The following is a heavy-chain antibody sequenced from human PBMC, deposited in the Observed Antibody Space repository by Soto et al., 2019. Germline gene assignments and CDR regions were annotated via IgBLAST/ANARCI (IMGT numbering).Heavy chain of an antibody. CDR2: IRSISSYI. CDR3: ARNTGFCSSWPEYYFDY. D-gene: IGHD6-13*01. Sequence: AGGYMILYSAASGFTFSSDIMNWVRHAPGKGLEIVLSIRSISSYIYYADYVKGRFTISSNNDKNSMYLHLNSLRGEDTAVYYCARNTGFCSSWPEYYFDYWGQGTLVTVSS. V-gene: IGHV3-21*01. CDR1: GFTFSSDI. J-gene: IGHJ4*02.